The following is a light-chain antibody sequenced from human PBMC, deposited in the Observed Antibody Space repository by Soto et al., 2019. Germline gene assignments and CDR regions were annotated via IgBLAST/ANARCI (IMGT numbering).Light chain of an antibody. J-gene: IGLJ1*01. V-gene: IGLV2-14*01. CDR1: SSDVGDYNY. CDR3: SSYSSSSTLYV. CDR2: EVS. Sequence: QSALTQPASVSGSPGQSITISCTGTSSDVGDYNYVSWYQQHPGKAPKLMIYEVSNRPSGVSNRFSGSKSGNTASLTISGLQPEDEADYYCSSYSSSSTLYVFGTGIKVTVL.